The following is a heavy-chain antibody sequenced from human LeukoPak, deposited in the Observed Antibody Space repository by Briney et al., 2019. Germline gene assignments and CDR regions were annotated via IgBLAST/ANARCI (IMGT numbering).Heavy chain of an antibody. V-gene: IGHV3-30-3*01. Sequence: GRSLRLSCAASGFTFDTYAMHWVRQTPGKGLEWVAVISYEGSNQDYADSVRGRFTISRDNSKDTLYLQMNSLRADDTAVYYCARDGITPPGIFNFDYWGQGTLVTVSS. J-gene: IGHJ4*02. CDR1: GFTFDTYA. CDR3: ARDGITPPGIFNFDY. D-gene: IGHD2-21*01. CDR2: ISYEGSNQ.